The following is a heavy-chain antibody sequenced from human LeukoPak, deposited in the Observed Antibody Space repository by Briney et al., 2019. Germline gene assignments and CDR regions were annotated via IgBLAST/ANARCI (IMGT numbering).Heavy chain of an antibody. CDR2: IYSGGST. D-gene: IGHD2-15*01. J-gene: IGHJ4*02. CDR1: GFTVSSNY. Sequence: PGGSLRLSCAASGFTVSSNYMSWVRQAPGKGLEWVSVIYSGGSTYYADSVKGRFTISRDNSKNTLYLQMNSLRAEDTAVYYCASRNPVGYCSGGSCGRGLTDYWGQGTLVTVSP. V-gene: IGHV3-53*01. CDR3: ASRNPVGYCSGGSCGRGLTDY.